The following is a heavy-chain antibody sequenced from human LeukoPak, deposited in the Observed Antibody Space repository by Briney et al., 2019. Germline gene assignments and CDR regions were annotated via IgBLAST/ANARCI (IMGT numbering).Heavy chain of an antibody. CDR1: GGSISNSY. D-gene: IGHD1-26*01. CDR3: ARAGGWGSYFFFDY. V-gene: IGHV4-39*07. CDR2: IYYSGNT. J-gene: IGHJ4*02. Sequence: SETLSLTCTVSGGSISNSYWGWIRQPPGKGLEWIGSIYYSGNTYYNASLKSQVSISIDTSKNQFSLKLSSVTAADTAVYYCARAGGWGSYFFFDYWGQGTLVTVSS.